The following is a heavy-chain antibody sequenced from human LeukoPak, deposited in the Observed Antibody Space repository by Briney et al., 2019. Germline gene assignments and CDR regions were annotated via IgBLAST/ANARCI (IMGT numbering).Heavy chain of an antibody. J-gene: IGHJ4*02. CDR3: ARDPRRGGSSGYLLY. CDR2: TSYDGSNK. V-gene: IGHV3-30-3*01. CDR1: GFTFSSYA. Sequence: GGSLGLSCAASGFTFSSYAMHWVRQAPGKGLEWVAVTSYDGSNKYYADSVKGRFTISRDNSKNTLYLQMNSLRAEDTAVYYCARDPRRGGSSGYLLYWGQGTLVTVSS. D-gene: IGHD3-22*01.